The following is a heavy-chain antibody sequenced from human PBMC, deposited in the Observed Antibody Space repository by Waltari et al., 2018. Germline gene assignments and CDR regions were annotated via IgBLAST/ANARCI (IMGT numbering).Heavy chain of an antibody. Sequence: EVQLVESGGGLVKPGGSLRLSCPASGFTFSSYSLNWVRQAPGKGLEWVSSISSSRSYIYYADSVKSRFTISRDNAKNSLYLQMNSLRAEDTAVYYCARSSSDAFDIWGQGTMVTVSS. CDR1: GFTFSSYS. CDR3: ARSSSDAFDI. J-gene: IGHJ3*02. CDR2: ISSSRSYI. D-gene: IGHD6-13*01. V-gene: IGHV3-21*01.